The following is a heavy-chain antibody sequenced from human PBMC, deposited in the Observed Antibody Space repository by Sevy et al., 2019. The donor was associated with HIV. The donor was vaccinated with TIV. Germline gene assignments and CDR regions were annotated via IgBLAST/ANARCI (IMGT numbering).Heavy chain of an antibody. CDR3: ARGLGALPGYYYAMDV. CDR2: ISDSSSPR. J-gene: IGHJ6*02. D-gene: IGHD6-6*01. V-gene: IGHV3-48*01. Sequence: GESLKFSCAASGFIFSSYSMNWVRQAPGKGLEWISYISDSSSPRYYADSVKGRFTISRDNAKNSLYLQMNSLTAEDTAVYYCARGLGALPGYYYAMDVWGQGTTVTVSS. CDR1: GFIFSSYS.